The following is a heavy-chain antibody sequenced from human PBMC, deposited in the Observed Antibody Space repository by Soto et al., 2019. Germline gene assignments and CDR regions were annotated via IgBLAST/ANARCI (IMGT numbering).Heavy chain of an antibody. J-gene: IGHJ4*02. CDR1: GGTFSSYT. CDR2: IIPILGIA. D-gene: IGHD6-6*01. CDR3: AREGQIVPQFDY. V-gene: IGHV1-69*08. Sequence: QVQLVQSGAEVKKPGSSVKVSCKASGGTFSSYTISWVRQAPGQGLEWMGRIIPILGIAKYAQKVQGRVTITEDKPTSTASMELSSLRSEDTGVYYCAREGQIVPQFDYWGQGTLVTVSS.